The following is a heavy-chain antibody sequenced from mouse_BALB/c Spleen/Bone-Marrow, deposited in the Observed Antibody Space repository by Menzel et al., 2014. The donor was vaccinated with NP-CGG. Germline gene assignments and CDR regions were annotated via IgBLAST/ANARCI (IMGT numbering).Heavy chain of an antibody. V-gene: IGHV1-14*01. CDR3: ARTMIYFYATDY. Sequence: VQLQQSGPELVKPGASVKVSCKASGYTFTSFVMHWVKQKPGQGLEWIGYINPYNDGTKYNEKFKGKATLTSDKSSNTAYMELSSLTSEDSAVYYCARTMIYFYATDYWGQGTSVTVSS. D-gene: IGHD2-4*01. J-gene: IGHJ4*01. CDR2: INPYNDGT. CDR1: GYTFTSFV.